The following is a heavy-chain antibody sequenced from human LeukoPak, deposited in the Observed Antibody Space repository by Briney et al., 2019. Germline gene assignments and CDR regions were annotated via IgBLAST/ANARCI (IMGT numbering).Heavy chain of an antibody. CDR1: GYTFTSYG. D-gene: IGHD4-23*01. J-gene: IGHJ4*02. V-gene: IGHV1-18*01. CDR2: ISAYNGKT. Sequence: ASVKVSCKASGYTFTSYGFSWVRQAPGQGLEWMAWISAYNGKTNYAQNFQGRVTMTTDTSTSTAYMELRSLRFDDTAVYYCATFSDYGGTSGFDYWGQGTLVTVSS. CDR3: ATFSDYGGTSGFDY.